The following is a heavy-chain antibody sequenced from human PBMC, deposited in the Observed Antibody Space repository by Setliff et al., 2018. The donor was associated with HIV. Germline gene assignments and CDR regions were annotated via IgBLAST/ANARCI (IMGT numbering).Heavy chain of an antibody. Sequence: KPSETLSLTCAVYGGSFSGYCWSWIRQPPGKGLEWIGEIQHSGRINYNPSLRSRVTTSVDTSKNQFSLKVSSVTAADTAVYYCARVSCSSWYSIPLYYYYSMDVWGKGTTVTVSS. V-gene: IGHV4-34*01. CDR2: IQHSGRI. D-gene: IGHD6-13*01. CDR1: GGSFSGYC. J-gene: IGHJ6*03. CDR3: ARVSCSSWYSIPLYYYYSMDV.